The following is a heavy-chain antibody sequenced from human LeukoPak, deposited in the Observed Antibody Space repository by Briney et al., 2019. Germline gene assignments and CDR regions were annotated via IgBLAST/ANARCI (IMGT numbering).Heavy chain of an antibody. CDR2: ISAYNGNT. CDR3: ARDTLRYCTNGVCSPFDY. J-gene: IGHJ4*02. Sequence: ASVKVSCKASGYTFTSYGISWVRQAPGQGLEWMGWISAYNGNTNHAQKLQGRVTMTTDTSTSTAYMELRSLRSDDTAVYYCARDTLRYCTNGVCSPFDYWGQGTLVTVSS. V-gene: IGHV1-18*01. CDR1: GYTFTSYG. D-gene: IGHD2-8*01.